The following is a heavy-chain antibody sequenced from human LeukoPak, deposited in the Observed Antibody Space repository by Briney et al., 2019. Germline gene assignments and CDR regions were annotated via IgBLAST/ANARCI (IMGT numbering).Heavy chain of an antibody. CDR2: IWNDGSNK. Sequence: PGRSLRLSCAASGFTFSSYGMHWVRQAPGKGLEWVAVIWNDGSNKYYADSVKGRFTISRDNSKNTLYLQMNSLRAEDTAVYYCATTGYSSGWYFDYWGQGTLVTVSS. CDR1: GFTFSSYG. J-gene: IGHJ4*02. CDR3: ATTGYSSGWYFDY. V-gene: IGHV3-33*01. D-gene: IGHD6-19*01.